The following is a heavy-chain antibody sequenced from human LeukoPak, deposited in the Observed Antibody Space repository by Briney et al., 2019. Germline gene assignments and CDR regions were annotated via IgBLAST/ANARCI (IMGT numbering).Heavy chain of an antibody. Sequence: SETLSLTCAVYGGSFTGYYWSWIRQPPGKGLEWIGEINHSGITNYNPSLKSRVTISLDTSKNQFSLKLSSVTAADTAVYYCARGGCDSSSSGLFDLWGRGILVTVSS. CDR1: GGSFTGYY. V-gene: IGHV4-34*01. CDR3: ARGGCDSSSSGLFDL. CDR2: INHSGIT. J-gene: IGHJ2*01. D-gene: IGHD6-6*01.